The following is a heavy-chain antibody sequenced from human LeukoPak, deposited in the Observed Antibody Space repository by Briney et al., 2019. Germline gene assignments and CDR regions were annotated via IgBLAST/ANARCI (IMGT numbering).Heavy chain of an antibody. D-gene: IGHD3-3*01. CDR2: INPNSGGT. V-gene: IGHV1-2*02. J-gene: IGHJ5*02. Sequence: ASVKVSCKASGYTFTGYYMHWVRQAPGQGLEWMGWINPNSGGTNYAQKFQGRVTMTRDTSISTAYMELSRLRSDDTAVYYCARDGYDFWSGFESKNWFDPWGQGTLVTVSS. CDR3: ARDGYDFWSGFESKNWFDP. CDR1: GYTFTGYY.